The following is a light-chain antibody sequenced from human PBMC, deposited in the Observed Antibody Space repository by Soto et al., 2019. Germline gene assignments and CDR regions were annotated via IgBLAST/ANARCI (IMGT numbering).Light chain of an antibody. J-gene: IGKJ3*01. CDR2: GAS. CDR3: QQYRSSPPEFT. V-gene: IGKV3-20*01. Sequence: EIVLTQSPGTLSLSAGERATLSCRASQTISSNYLAWYQQKPGQAPRLLIFGASYRATGIPDRFSGSGSGTDFTLTISRLEPEDVAVYYCQQYRSSPPEFTFGPGTKVDIK. CDR1: QTISSNY.